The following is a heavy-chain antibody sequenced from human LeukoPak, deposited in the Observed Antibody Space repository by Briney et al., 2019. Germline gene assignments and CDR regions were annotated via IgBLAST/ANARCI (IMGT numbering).Heavy chain of an antibody. V-gene: IGHV4-59*08. J-gene: IGHJ4*02. CDR1: GGSIGGDH. CDR3: ARAVTGTSMVDY. CDR2: ISYTGST. D-gene: IGHD6-19*01. Sequence: SETLSLTCTISGGSIGGDHWSRIRQAPGKGLEWIGYISYTGSTSYNPSLRSRVTISLHTSENQFSLRLTSVTAADTAVYYCARAVTGTSMVDYWGQGTLVAVSS.